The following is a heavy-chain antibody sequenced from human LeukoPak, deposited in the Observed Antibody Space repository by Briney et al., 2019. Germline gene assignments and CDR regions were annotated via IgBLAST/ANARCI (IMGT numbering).Heavy chain of an antibody. CDR2: IYSGGST. CDR1: GFTVSSNY. Sequence: GGSLRLSCAASGFTVSSNYMSWVRQAPGKGLEWVSVIYSGGSTYYADSVKGRFTISRDNSKNTLYLQMNSLRAEDTAVYYCARVTAMVLEYYYYMDVWGKGTTVTVSS. CDR3: ARVTAMVLEYYYYMDV. V-gene: IGHV3-66*02. J-gene: IGHJ6*03. D-gene: IGHD5-18*01.